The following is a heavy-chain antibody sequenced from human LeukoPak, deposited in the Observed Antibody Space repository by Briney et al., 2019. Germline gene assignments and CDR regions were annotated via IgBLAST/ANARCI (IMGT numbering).Heavy chain of an antibody. Sequence: GGSVRLSCEASGFTFIDYAMRWVRQAPGKGLEWVSSIGGSGSTTHYADSVKGRFTISRDSPKNTLYLQMNSLRAEDTAIYYCAKGGFSSGSNLYYFDHWGQGTLVTVSS. V-gene: IGHV3-23*01. CDR2: IGGSGSTT. CDR3: AKGGFSSGSNLYYFDH. J-gene: IGHJ4*02. D-gene: IGHD5-18*01. CDR1: GFTFIDYA.